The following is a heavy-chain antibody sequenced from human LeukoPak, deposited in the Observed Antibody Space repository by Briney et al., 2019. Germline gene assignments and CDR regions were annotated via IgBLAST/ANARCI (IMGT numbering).Heavy chain of an antibody. CDR1: GFTFSSYT. Sequence: GGSLRLSCAASGFTFSSYTMGWVRQAPGKGLERVSGISGRSDSIYYADSVEGRITISRDYSKSTVDLQMNSLRAEDTAVYYCARGDHYYDSSGYYSPPDYWGQGTLVTVSS. V-gene: IGHV3-23*01. CDR3: ARGDHYYDSSGYYSPPDY. D-gene: IGHD3-22*01. CDR2: ISGRSDSI. J-gene: IGHJ4*02.